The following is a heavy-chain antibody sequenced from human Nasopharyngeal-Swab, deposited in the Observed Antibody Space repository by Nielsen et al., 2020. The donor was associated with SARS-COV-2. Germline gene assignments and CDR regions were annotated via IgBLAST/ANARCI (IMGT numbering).Heavy chain of an antibody. CDR2: ISHNSGT. Sequence: SETLSLTCTVSGVSITSQYWSWIRQPPGKGLEWIGYISHNSGTSYNPSLKSRVTMFMDTSKNQFSLRLTSVTAADTAVYYCAKEGATGWFDPWGQETLVTVSS. CDR3: AKEGATGWFDP. CDR1: GVSITSQY. V-gene: IGHV4-59*11. J-gene: IGHJ5*02.